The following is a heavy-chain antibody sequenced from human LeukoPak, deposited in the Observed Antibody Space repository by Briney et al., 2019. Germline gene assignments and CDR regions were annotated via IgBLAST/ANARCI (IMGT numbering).Heavy chain of an antibody. CDR1: GGSISSSSYY. CDR3: ARLVDSSGYYDGTFDY. D-gene: IGHD3-22*01. Sequence: PSETLSLTCTVSGGSISSSSYYWGWIRQPPGKGLEWIGSIYYGGSTYYNPSLKSRVTISVDTSKNQFSLKLSSVTAADTAVYYCARLVDSSGYYDGTFDYWGQGTLVTVSS. CDR2: IYYGGST. V-gene: IGHV4-39*01. J-gene: IGHJ4*02.